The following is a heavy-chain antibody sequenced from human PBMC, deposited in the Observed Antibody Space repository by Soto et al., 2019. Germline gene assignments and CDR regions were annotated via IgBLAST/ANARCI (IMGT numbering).Heavy chain of an antibody. D-gene: IGHD6-6*01. J-gene: IGHJ6*03. CDR1: GYSFTSYW. CDR2: IYPGDSDT. V-gene: IGHV5-51*01. Sequence: GESLKISCKGSGYSFTSYWIGWVRQMPGKGLEWMGIIYPGDSDTRYSPSFQGQVTISADKSISTAYLQWSGLKASDTAMYYCARLYGDSSSSYYYYYMDVWGKGTTVTVSS. CDR3: ARLYGDSSSSYYYYYMDV.